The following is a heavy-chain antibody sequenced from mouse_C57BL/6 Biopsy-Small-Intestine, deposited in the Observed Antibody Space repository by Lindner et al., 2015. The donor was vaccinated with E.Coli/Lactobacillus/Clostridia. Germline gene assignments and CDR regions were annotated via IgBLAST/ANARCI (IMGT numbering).Heavy chain of an antibody. D-gene: IGHD6-1*01. CDR2: ISSGSSTI. J-gene: IGHJ4*01. CDR3: ARPHYYAMDF. Sequence: VQLQEVWGGLVKPGGSLELSCAASGFTFSDYGMHWVRQAPEKGPEWVAYISSGSSTIYYADTVKGRFTISRDNAKNTLFLQMTSLRSEDTAMYYCARPHYYAMDFWGQGTSVTVSS. CDR1: GFTFSDYG. V-gene: IGHV5-17*01.